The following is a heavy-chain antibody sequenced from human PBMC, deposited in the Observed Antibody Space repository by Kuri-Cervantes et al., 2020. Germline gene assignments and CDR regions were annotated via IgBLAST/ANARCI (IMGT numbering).Heavy chain of an antibody. D-gene: IGHD5-24*01. CDR2: ISSSGSTI. CDR3: ARDDRSDGYVRDV. J-gene: IGHJ6*02. V-gene: IGHV3-48*04. Sequence: GGSLRLSCAASGFTFSSYSMNWVRQAPGKGLEWVSYISSSGSTIYYADSVKGRFTISRDNAKNSLYLQMNSLRAEDTAVYYCARDDRSDGYVRDVWGQGTTVTVSS. CDR1: GFTFSSYS.